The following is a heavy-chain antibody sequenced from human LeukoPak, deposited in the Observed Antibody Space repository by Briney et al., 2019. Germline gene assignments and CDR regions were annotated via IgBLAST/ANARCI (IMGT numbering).Heavy chain of an antibody. CDR3: ARDRGGSGWDHFDC. CDR2: TYYRSKWYD. J-gene: IGHJ4*02. D-gene: IGHD6-19*01. CDR1: GDSVSSNSVA. Sequence: SQTLSLTCAISGDSVSSNSVAWNWIRQSPSRGLEWLGRTYYRSKWYDDYAVSVKSRITIKPDTSKNQFSLQLNSVTPEDTAVYHCARDRGGSGWDHFDCWGQGTLVTVSS. V-gene: IGHV6-1*01.